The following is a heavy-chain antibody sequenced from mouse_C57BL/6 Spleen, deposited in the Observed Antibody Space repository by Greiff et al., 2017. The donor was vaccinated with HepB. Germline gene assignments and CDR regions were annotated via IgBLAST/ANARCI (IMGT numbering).Heavy chain of an antibody. V-gene: IGHV5-17*01. J-gene: IGHJ4*01. CDR2: ISSGSSTI. D-gene: IGHD1-1*01. CDR1: GFTFSDYG. Sequence: EVKVEESGGGLVKPGGSLKLSCAASGFTFSDYGMHWVRQAPEKGLEWVAYISSGSSTIYYADTVKGRFTISRDNAKNTLFLQMTSLRSEDTAMYYCARREVLRAMDYWGQGTSVTVSS. CDR3: ARREVLRAMDY.